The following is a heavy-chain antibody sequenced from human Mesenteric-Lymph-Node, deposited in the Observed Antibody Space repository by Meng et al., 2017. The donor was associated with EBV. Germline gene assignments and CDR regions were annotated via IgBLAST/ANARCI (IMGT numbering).Heavy chain of an antibody. J-gene: IGHJ4*02. Sequence: VELVGSGGGWVPPGGSLGLPLPASGFTFSDYYMSWIRQAPGKGLDWISYISSSGSTIYYADSVEGRFTVSRDSAKNSLFLLMNSLRAEDTAVYYCARGTWVHHKGAFDFWGQGSLVTVSS. D-gene: IGHD4/OR15-4a*01. CDR1: GFTFSDYY. CDR2: ISSSGSTI. V-gene: IGHV3-11*01. CDR3: ARGTWVHHKGAFDF.